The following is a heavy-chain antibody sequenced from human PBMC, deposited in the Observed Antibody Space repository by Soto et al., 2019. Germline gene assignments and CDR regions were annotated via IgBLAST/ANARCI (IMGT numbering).Heavy chain of an antibody. CDR3: AKASGVGLGSSNWFDP. J-gene: IGHJ5*02. Sequence: GGSLRLSCAASGFTFSSYAMIWVRQAPGKGLEWVSAISGSGGSTYDADSVKGRFTVSRDNSKNTLYLQMNSLRAEDTAVYYCAKASGVGLGSSNWFDPWGQGTLVTVSS. CDR1: GFTFSSYA. V-gene: IGHV3-23*01. D-gene: IGHD3-10*01. CDR2: ISGSGGST.